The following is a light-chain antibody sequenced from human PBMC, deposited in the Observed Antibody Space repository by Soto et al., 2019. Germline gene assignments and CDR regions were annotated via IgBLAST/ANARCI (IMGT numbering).Light chain of an antibody. J-gene: IGKJ1*01. Sequence: DIQMTQSPSSLSASVGDRVTITCRASQGISTYLNWYHQKPGKAPKLLIYAAYSLQSGVPSRFSGSGSETDFTLTISSLQPEDFATYSCQQSYSTPWTFGQGTKVEIK. V-gene: IGKV1-39*01. CDR1: QGISTY. CDR3: QQSYSTPWT. CDR2: AAY.